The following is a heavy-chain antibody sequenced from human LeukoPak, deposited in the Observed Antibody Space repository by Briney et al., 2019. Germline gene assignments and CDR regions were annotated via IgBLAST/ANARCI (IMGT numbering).Heavy chain of an antibody. CDR3: ATSLAVAGLLFDY. CDR2: FDPEDGET. CDR1: GYTLTELS. J-gene: IGHJ4*02. Sequence: ASVKVSCTVSGYTLTELSMHWVRQAPGKGLEWMGGFDPEDGETIYAQKFQGRVTMTEDTSTDTAYMELSSLRSEDTAVYYCATSLAVAGLLFDYWGQGTLVTVSS. D-gene: IGHD6-19*01. V-gene: IGHV1-24*01.